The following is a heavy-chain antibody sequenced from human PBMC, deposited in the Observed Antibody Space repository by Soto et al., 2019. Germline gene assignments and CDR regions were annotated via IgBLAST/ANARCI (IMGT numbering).Heavy chain of an antibody. V-gene: IGHV1-18*04. J-gene: IGHJ5*02. CDR2: ISAYNGNT. CDR3: AREWEGYCSGGSCYGHWFDP. D-gene: IGHD2-15*01. CDR1: GYTFTSYG. Sequence: VASVKVSCKASGYTFTSYGISWVRQAPGQGLEWMGWISAYNGNTNYAQKLQGRVTMTTDTSTSTAYMELRSLRSDDTAVYYCAREWEGYCSGGSCYGHWFDPWGQGTLVTVSS.